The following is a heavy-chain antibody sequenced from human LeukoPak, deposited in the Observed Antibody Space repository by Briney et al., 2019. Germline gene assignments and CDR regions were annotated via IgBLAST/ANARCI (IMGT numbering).Heavy chain of an antibody. D-gene: IGHD3-22*01. Sequence: GRSLRLSCAASGFTFSSYGMHWVRQAPGKGLEWVAVIWYDGSNKYYADSVKGRFTISRDNSKNTLYLQVNSLRAEDTAVYYCAKVSGIFQQYYYDSSGYYYDTRGGAFDIWGQGTMVTVSS. CDR2: IWYDGSNK. CDR1: GFTFSSYG. V-gene: IGHV3-33*06. CDR3: AKVSGIFQQYYYDSSGYYYDTRGGAFDI. J-gene: IGHJ3*02.